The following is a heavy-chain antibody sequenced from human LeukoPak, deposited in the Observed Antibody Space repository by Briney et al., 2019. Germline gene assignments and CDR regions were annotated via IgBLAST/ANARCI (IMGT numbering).Heavy chain of an antibody. V-gene: IGHV4-34*01. Sequence: SETLSLTCAVYGGSFSGYYWSWIRQPPGKGLEWIGETNHSGSTNYNPSLKSRVTISVDTSKNQFSLKLSSVTAADTAVYYCARVCSSTSCHGGFDPWGQGTLVTVSS. CDR1: GGSFSGYY. J-gene: IGHJ5*02. CDR2: TNHSGST. D-gene: IGHD2-2*01. CDR3: ARVCSSTSCHGGFDP.